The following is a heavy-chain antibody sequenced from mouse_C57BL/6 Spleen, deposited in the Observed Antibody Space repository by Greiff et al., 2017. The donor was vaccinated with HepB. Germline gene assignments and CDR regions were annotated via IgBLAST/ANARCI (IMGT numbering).Heavy chain of an antibody. CDR1: GYTFTSYW. CDR2: IYPGNSDT. CDR3: TKGHGSSYVTFAY. J-gene: IGHJ3*01. D-gene: IGHD1-1*01. Sequence: EVQLQQSGTVLARPGASVKMSCKTSGYTFTSYWMHWVKQRPGQGLEWIGAIYPGNSDTSYNQKFKGKAKLTAVTSASTAYMELSSLTNEDSAVYYCTKGHGSSYVTFAYWGQGTLVTVSA. V-gene: IGHV1-5*01.